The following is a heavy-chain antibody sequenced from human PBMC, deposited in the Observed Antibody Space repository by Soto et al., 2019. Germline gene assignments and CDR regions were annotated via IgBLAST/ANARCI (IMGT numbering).Heavy chain of an antibody. Sequence: GESLKISCKGSGYSFSSYWIGWVRQTHGKGLELMGIIYPGDSDTRYSPSFQGQVTISADKSISTAFLQWSSLKASDTAMYYCAIQGTDAEGFDYWGPGTLVTVSS. CDR2: IYPGDSDT. V-gene: IGHV5-51*01. J-gene: IGHJ4*02. CDR3: AIQGTDAEGFDY. CDR1: GYSFSSYW.